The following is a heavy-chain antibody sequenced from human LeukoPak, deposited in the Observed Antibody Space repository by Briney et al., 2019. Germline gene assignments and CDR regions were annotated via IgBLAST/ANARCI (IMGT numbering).Heavy chain of an antibody. CDR3: ARDWSPNWFDP. CDR1: EFILSDYY. CDR2: ISASSGYT. Sequence: GGSLRLSCAASEFILSDYYMSWIRQAPGKGLEWVSYISASSGYTKYADSVKGRFTISRDNAKNSVYLQMNSLRADDTAVYYCARDWSPNWFDPWGQGTPVTVSS. V-gene: IGHV3-11*06. J-gene: IGHJ5*02.